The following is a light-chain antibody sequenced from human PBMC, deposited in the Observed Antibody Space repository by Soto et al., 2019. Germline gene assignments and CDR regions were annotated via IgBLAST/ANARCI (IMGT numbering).Light chain of an antibody. Sequence: NFMLTQPHSVSESPGKTVTISCTRSSGSIASNYVQWYQQRPGSAPATVIYEDNERPSGVPDRFSGSIDSSSNSASLTISGLKTEDEADYYCQSYDTNNPVVFGGGTKVTVL. V-gene: IGLV6-57*04. CDR2: EDN. J-gene: IGLJ2*01. CDR3: QSYDTNNPVV. CDR1: SGSIASNY.